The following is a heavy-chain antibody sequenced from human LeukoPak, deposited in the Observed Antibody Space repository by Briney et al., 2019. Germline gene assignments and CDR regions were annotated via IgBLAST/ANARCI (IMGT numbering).Heavy chain of an antibody. CDR1: GGSISSYY. Sequence: PSETLSLTCTVSGGSISSYYWSWIRQPPGKGLEWIGYIYYSGSTYYNPSLKSRVTISVDTSKNQFSLKLSSVTAADTAVYYCARNYYGSGDVDYWGQGTLVTVSS. CDR2: IYYSGST. V-gene: IGHV4-59*12. J-gene: IGHJ4*02. CDR3: ARNYYGSGDVDY. D-gene: IGHD3-10*01.